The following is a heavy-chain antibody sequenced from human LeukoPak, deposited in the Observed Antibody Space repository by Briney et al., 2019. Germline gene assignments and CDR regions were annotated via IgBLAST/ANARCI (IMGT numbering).Heavy chain of an antibody. V-gene: IGHV3-15*01. CDR1: GFTFTNAW. CDR2: INSKTDGGTT. D-gene: IGHD3-22*01. Sequence: GGSLRLSCAASGFTFTNAWMSWVRQAPGKGLEWVGRINSKTDGGTTDYVAPVKGRFTISRDDSKNTLSLQMNSLKTEDTAVYYCATQHYYYDRSNYDFYFFDYWGQGTQVTVSS. J-gene: IGHJ4*02. CDR3: ATQHYYYDRSNYDFYFFDY.